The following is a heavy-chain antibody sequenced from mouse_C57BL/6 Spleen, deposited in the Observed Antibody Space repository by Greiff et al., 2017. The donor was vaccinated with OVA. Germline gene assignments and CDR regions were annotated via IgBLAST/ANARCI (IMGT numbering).Heavy chain of an antibody. CDR1: GFTFSDYG. CDR2: ISSGSSTI. V-gene: IGHV5-17*01. Sequence: EVKLVESGGGLVKPGGSLKLSCAASGFTFSDYGMHWVRQAPEKGLEWVAYISSGSSTIYYADTVKGRFTITRDNAKNPLFMQMTSLRSEDTAMYYCARAGDYDAWFAYWGQGTLVTVSA. CDR3: ARAGDYDAWFAY. J-gene: IGHJ3*01. D-gene: IGHD2-4*01.